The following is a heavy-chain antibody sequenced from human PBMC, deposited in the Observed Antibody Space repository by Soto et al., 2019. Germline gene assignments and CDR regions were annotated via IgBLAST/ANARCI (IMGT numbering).Heavy chain of an antibody. CDR3: ARAHGGALDY. V-gene: IGHV1-3*01. D-gene: IGHD4-17*01. J-gene: IGHJ4*02. Sequence: QVQLVQSGAEVKKPGASVKVSCKASGYTFTSYAMHWVRQAPGQRLEWMGWINAGNGNTKYSQKFQGRVTITRDTSASTDYMELSSLRSEDTAVYYCARAHGGALDYWGQGTLVTVSS. CDR2: INAGNGNT. CDR1: GYTFTSYA.